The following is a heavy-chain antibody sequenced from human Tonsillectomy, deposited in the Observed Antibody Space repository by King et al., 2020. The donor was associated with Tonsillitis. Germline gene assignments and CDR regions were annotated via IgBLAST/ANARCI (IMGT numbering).Heavy chain of an antibody. CDR1: GFAFSDYA. CDR2: IRGSGGST. D-gene: IGHD3-10*01. Sequence: VQLVESGGGLVQPGGSLRLSCAASGFAFSDYAMSWVRQAPGKGLEWVSAIRGSGGSTYYADSVKGRFTIAIDNSKNPLYLQMNSLRAEDTAVYYCAKSLAGISGWFDPWGQGTLVTVSS. J-gene: IGHJ5*02. CDR3: AKSLAGISGWFDP. V-gene: IGHV3-23*04.